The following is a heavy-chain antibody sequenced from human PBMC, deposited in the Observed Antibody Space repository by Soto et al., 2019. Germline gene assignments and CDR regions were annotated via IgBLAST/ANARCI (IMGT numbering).Heavy chain of an antibody. D-gene: IGHD2-2*01. V-gene: IGHV1-18*01. CDR2: ISPYNGNT. CDR1: GYTFTNYG. Sequence: QVQLVQSGDEVKKPGASVKVSCKASGYTFTNYGISWVRQAPGQGLEWMGWISPYNGNTKYPQKLQGRVTMTTDTSTRTSYMELRSLRSDDTAVYFCARDGDGGTSTRCSPWPDTHFDLWGRGTLVTVSS. CDR3: ARDGDGGTSTRCSPWPDTHFDL. J-gene: IGHJ2*01.